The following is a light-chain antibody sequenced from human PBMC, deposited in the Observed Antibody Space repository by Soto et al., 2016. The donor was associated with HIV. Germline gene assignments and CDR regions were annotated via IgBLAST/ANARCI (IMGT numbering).Light chain of an antibody. CDR3: LQDYTYPYT. Sequence: AIQMTQSPSSLSASVGDRVTITCRASQGIKNELGWYQQKPGKAPKLLIYSASGLGSGVPSRFSGSGSGTDFTLTISSLQPEDSASYFCLQDYTYPYTFGQGTKLEIK. J-gene: IGKJ2*01. V-gene: IGKV1-6*01. CDR2: SAS. CDR1: QGIKNE.